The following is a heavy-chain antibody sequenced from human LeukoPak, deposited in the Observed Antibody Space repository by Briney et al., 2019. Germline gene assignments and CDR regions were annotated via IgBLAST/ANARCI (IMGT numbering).Heavy chain of an antibody. D-gene: IGHD2-21*02. Sequence: GRSLTLSCAASGFTSGSYALHWVRQAPGKGLEWVAVISYDGTNKYYADSVKGRFTISRDNSKNTLSLQMNSLRAEDTALYYCARGFVLGAAKNYFDYWGQGALVTVSS. V-gene: IGHV3-30*19. CDR2: ISYDGTNK. J-gene: IGHJ4*02. CDR1: GFTSGSYA. CDR3: ARGFVLGAAKNYFDY.